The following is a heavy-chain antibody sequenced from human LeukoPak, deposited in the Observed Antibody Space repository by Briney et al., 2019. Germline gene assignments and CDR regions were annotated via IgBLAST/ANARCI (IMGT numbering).Heavy chain of an antibody. CDR1: GYSITTNYY. V-gene: IGHV4-38-2*02. D-gene: IGHD1-26*01. CDR3: VTPRSWELSDMAV. Sequence: SETLSLTCTVSGYSITTNYYWACIRQSPGPGLEWIGSVYHNGETYYNPSLKSRVIISVDTSKNEFSLRLTSVTAADTAVYYCVTPRSWELSDMAVWGKGTTVSVSS. J-gene: IGHJ6*03. CDR2: VYHNGET.